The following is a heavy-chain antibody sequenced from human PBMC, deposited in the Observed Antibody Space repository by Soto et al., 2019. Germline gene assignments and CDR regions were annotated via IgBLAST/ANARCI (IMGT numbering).Heavy chain of an antibody. D-gene: IGHD2-15*01. CDR3: ARGGLYCSGGSCYPAPFDP. CDR1: GYSISSSNW. CDR2: IYYSGTT. Sequence: SETLSLTCAVSGYSISSSNWWGWIRQPPGKGLEWIGYIYYSGTTYYNPSLKSRVTISVDTSKNQFSLKLSSVTAADTAVYYCARGGLYCSGGSCYPAPFDPWGQGTLVTVSS. V-gene: IGHV4-28*03. J-gene: IGHJ5*02.